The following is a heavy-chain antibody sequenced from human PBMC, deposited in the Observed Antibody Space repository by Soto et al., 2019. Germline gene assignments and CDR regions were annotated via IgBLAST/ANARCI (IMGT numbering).Heavy chain of an antibody. Sequence: ASVKVSCKASGYTFTGYYMHWVRQAPGQELEWMGWINPNSGGTNYAQKFQGWVTMTRDTSISTAYMELSRLRSDDTAVYYCARALGAVDYYYYGMDVWGQGTTVTVSS. D-gene: IGHD1-26*01. CDR2: INPNSGGT. V-gene: IGHV1-2*04. CDR1: GYTFTGYY. J-gene: IGHJ6*02. CDR3: ARALGAVDYYYYGMDV.